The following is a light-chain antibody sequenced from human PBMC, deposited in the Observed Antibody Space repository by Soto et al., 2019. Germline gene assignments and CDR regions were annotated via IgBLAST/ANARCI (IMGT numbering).Light chain of an antibody. V-gene: IGLV1-40*01. CDR1: SSNIGAGYD. CDR2: ANS. J-gene: IGLJ1*01. CDR3: QSYDSSLSGFNV. Sequence: QSVLTQPSSVSGAPGQRVTISCTGSSSNIGAGYDVHWYQQLPGRAPNLLIYANSNRPSGVPDRFSGSRSSTSASLAITGRQAEDEADYSCQSYDSSLSGFNVFGTGTKVTVL.